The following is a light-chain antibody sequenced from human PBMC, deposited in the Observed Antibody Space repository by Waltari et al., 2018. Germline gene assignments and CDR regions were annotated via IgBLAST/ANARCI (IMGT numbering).Light chain of an antibody. CDR2: TGN. CDR1: SSNIGSHY. J-gene: IGLJ2*01. V-gene: IGLV1-47*02. Sequence: QSVLTQPPSASGTPGQRVTISCSGSSSNIGSHYVYWYQPLPGTAPQPLISTGNKRPSGVPDLFSGSKSGTSASLAISGLRSEDEGDYYCAAWDDSLSGHVVFGGGTKLTVL. CDR3: AAWDDSLSGHVV.